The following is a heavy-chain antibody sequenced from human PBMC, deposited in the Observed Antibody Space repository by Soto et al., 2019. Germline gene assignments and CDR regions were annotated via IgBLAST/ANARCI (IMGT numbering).Heavy chain of an antibody. CDR2: ISGNGSSK. D-gene: IGHD1-20*01. J-gene: IGHJ6*03. CDR1: GFTFSSYA. CDR3: AIDLPVYNNPYDIYV. Sequence: GGSLRLSCAASGFTFSSYAMSWVRQAPGKGLEWVAVISGNGSSKYYADSVKGRFTISRDNFKNTLYLQMNSLRAEDTAVYYCAIDLPVYNNPYDIYVWGKGTTVTVSS. V-gene: IGHV3-23*01.